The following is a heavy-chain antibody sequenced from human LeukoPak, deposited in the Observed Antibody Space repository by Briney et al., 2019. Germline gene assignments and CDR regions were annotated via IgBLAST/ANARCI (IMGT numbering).Heavy chain of an antibody. CDR1: GFTFSKYW. CDR2: MKEDGSEK. V-gene: IGHV3-7*01. J-gene: IGHJ4*02. Sequence: GGSLRLSCAASGFTFSKYWMSWVRQAPGKGLEWVANMKEDGSEKYYVDSVEGRFTISRDNAKNSLYLQMNSLRAEDTAVYYCARDDDWNYEDYWGQGTLVTVSS. D-gene: IGHD1-7*01. CDR3: ARDDDWNYEDY.